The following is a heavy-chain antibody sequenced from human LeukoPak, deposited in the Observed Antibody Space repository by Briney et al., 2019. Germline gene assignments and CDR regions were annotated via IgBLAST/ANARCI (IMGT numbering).Heavy chain of an antibody. CDR1: GGSISSSTYY. CDR2: IYYSGST. V-gene: IGHV4-39*07. CDR3: ARDARLGSSSWHGDWFDP. Sequence: SETLSLTRTVSGGSISSSTYYWGWIRQPPGKGLEWIGSIYYSGSTYYNPSLKSRVTTSVDTSKSQFSLKLSSVTAADTAVYYCARDARLGSSSWHGDWFDPWGQGTLVIVSS. D-gene: IGHD6-13*01. J-gene: IGHJ5*02.